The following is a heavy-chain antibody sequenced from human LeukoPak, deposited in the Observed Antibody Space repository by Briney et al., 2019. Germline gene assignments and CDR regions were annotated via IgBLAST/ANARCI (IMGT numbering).Heavy chain of an antibody. Sequence: PSETLSLTCTVSGGSISSYYWSWIRQPPGKGLEWIGYIYYSGSTNYNPSLKSRVTIPVDTSRNQFSLKLSSVTAADTAVYYCARGLDYYYYYMDVWGKGTTVTVSS. CDR3: ARGLDYYYYYMDV. D-gene: IGHD3-16*01. J-gene: IGHJ6*03. CDR2: IYYSGST. V-gene: IGHV4-59*01. CDR1: GGSISSYY.